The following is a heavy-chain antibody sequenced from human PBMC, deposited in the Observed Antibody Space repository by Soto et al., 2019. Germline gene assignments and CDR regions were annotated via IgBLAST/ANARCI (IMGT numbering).Heavy chain of an antibody. CDR2: INPNSGGT. D-gene: IGHD6-13*01. V-gene: IGHV1-2*02. CDR1: GYTFTGYY. Sequence: VQLVQSGAEVKKPGASVKVSCKASGYTFTGYYMHWVRQAPGQGPEWMGWINPNSGGTTYAQKFQSRVTVTRHTSISTAYMELRSLRSDDTAVYYCARGGSSTLDYWGKGTLGTVSA. J-gene: IGHJ4*02. CDR3: ARGGSSTLDY.